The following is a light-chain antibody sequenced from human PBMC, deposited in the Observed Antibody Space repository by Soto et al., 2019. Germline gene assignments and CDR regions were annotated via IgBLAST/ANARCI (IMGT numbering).Light chain of an antibody. CDR3: KQSYSTWWT. CDR1: QSISSY. J-gene: IGKJ1*01. Sequence: DIQMTQSPSSLSASVGDRVTITCRASQSISSYLNWYQQKPGKAPKLLIYAASSLQSGVPSRFSGSGSGTDFILTISSLQPEDFATYYCKQSYSTWWTFGQGTKVDIK. V-gene: IGKV1-39*01. CDR2: AAS.